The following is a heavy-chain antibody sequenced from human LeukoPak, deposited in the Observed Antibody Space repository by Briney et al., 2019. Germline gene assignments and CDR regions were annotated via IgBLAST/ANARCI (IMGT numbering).Heavy chain of an antibody. CDR3: AGDLRSGIVGAPAGVY. CDR1: GYTFTSYG. J-gene: IGHJ4*02. D-gene: IGHD1-26*01. V-gene: IGHV1-18*01. CDR2: IGAYNGNT. Sequence: ASVKVSCKASGYTFTSYGISWVRQAPGQGLEWMGWIGAYNGNTNYAQKLQGRVTMTTDTSTSTAYMELRSLRSDDTAVYYCAGDLRSGIVGAPAGVYWGQGTLVTVSS.